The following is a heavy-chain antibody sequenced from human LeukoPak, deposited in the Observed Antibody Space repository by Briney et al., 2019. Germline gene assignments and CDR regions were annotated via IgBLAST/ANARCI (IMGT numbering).Heavy chain of an antibody. J-gene: IGHJ4*02. Sequence: ASVKVSCKASGYTFTSYYMHWVRQAPGQGLEWMGIINPSGGSTSYPQKLQGRVTMTRDTSTSTVYMELSSLGSEDTAVYYCARVANRDSSGYYEALDFWGQGTLVTVSS. D-gene: IGHD3-22*01. CDR1: GYTFTSYY. V-gene: IGHV1-46*04. CDR3: ARVANRDSSGYYEALDF. CDR2: INPSGGST.